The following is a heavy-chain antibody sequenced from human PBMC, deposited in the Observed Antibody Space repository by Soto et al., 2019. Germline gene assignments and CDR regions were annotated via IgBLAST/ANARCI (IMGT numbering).Heavy chain of an antibody. J-gene: IGHJ4*02. Sequence: ASVKVSCKASGYTFTSYCMSWVRQAPGQGLEWMGWISAYNGNTNYAQKLQGRVTMTTDTSTSTAYMELRSLRSDDTAVYYCARVHPYYYGSGSYEYWGQGTLVTVSS. CDR3: ARVHPYYYGSGSYEY. V-gene: IGHV1-18*04. CDR1: GYTFTSYC. D-gene: IGHD3-10*01. CDR2: ISAYNGNT.